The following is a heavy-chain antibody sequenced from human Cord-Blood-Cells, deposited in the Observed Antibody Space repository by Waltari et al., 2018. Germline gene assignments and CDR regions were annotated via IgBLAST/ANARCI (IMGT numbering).Heavy chain of an antibody. CDR3: ASLNYYYYYGMDV. J-gene: IGHJ6*02. V-gene: IGHV4-34*01. Sequence: QVQLQQWGAGLLKPSETLSLTCAVYGGSFSGYYWSWIRQPPGKGLEWIGEINHSGSTNYNPSLKGRVTISVDTSKNQFSLKLSSVTAADTAVYYCASLNYYYYYGMDVWGQGTTVTVSS. CDR2: INHSGST. CDR1: GGSFSGYY.